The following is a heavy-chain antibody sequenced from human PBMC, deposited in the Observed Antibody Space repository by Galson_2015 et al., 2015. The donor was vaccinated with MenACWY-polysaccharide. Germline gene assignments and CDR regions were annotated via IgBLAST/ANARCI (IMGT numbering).Heavy chain of an antibody. V-gene: IGHV4-4*02. J-gene: IGHJ4*02. CDR3: AVGCSSTSCQGPFDY. CDR1: GGSISSSNW. D-gene: IGHD2-2*01. Sequence: LSLTCSVSGGSISSSNWWSWVRQPPGKGLEWIGEIYHSGSTNYNPSLKSRVTISVDKSKNQFSLKLSSVTAADTAVYYCAVGCSSTSCQGPFDYWGQGTLVTVSS. CDR2: IYHSGST.